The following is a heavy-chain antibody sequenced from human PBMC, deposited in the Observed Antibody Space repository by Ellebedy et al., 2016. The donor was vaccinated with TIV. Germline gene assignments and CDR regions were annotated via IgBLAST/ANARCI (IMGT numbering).Heavy chain of an antibody. Sequence: MPSETLSLTCTVSGGSIRSSSYYWGWIRQPPGKGLEWIGNIYYGGSTNYNPSLKSRVFISVDTSKSQFSLSLTSVTAADTAVYYCATFASGSHFSGYLDSWGQGALVTVSS. CDR3: ATFASGSHFSGYLDS. J-gene: IGHJ4*02. D-gene: IGHD3-10*01. CDR2: IYYGGST. CDR1: GGSIRSSSYY. V-gene: IGHV4-39*07.